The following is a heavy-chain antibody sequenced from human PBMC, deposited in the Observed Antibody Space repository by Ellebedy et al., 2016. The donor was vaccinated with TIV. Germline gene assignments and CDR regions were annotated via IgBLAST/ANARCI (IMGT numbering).Heavy chain of an antibody. D-gene: IGHD6-19*01. J-gene: IGHJ4*02. Sequence: GGSLRLXCAASGFTFSSYGMHWVRQAPGKGLEWVAVISYDGSNKYYADSVKGRFTISRDNSKNTLYLQMNSLRAEDTAVYYCATRYAVAGGNYWGQGTLVTVSS. CDR1: GFTFSSYG. CDR3: ATRYAVAGGNY. V-gene: IGHV3-30*03. CDR2: ISYDGSNK.